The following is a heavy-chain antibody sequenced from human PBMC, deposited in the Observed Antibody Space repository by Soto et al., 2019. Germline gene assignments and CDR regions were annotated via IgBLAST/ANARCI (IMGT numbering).Heavy chain of an antibody. CDR3: AKGAISSPSSCCDY. CDR1: GFTFSTYA. D-gene: IGHD2-15*01. CDR2: ISGSDDRT. J-gene: IGHJ4*02. V-gene: IGHV3-23*01. Sequence: GWSLRLSCAASGFTFSTYAMSWVRQGPGKGLEWVSVISGSDDRTFYADSVKGRFTISRDNPKNTLYLQMNSLRAEDTAIYYCAKGAISSPSSCCDYWGQGTLVTVSS.